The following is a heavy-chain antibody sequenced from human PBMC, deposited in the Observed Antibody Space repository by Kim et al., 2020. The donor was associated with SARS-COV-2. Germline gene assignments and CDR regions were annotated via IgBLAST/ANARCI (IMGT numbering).Heavy chain of an antibody. J-gene: IGHJ6*02. V-gene: IGHV3-7*05. CDR1: GFTFSNYF. Sequence: GGSLRLSCAASGFTFSNYFMSWVRQAPGKGLEWVANIKQDESEKYYADSEKGRFTISRDNAEKSLYLQMNSLRAEDTAVYYCARSWIQDYYGMDVWGQGTTVTVSS. CDR2: IKQDESEK. D-gene: IGHD5-18*01. CDR3: ARSWIQDYYGMDV.